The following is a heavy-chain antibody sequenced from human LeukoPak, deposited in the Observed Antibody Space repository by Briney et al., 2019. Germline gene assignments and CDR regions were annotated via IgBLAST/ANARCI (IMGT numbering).Heavy chain of an antibody. CDR1: GVSSSISY. J-gene: IGHJ4*02. V-gene: IGHV4-59*01. CDR3: ARFTYSYGPRGGFDY. Sequence: SETLSLTCSVSGVSSSISYWSWIRQPPGKGLEWIGYIYYSGTTNYNPSLKSRVTMSIDTPKNQVSLKLSSVTAADTAVYYCARFTYSYGPRGGFDYWGQGTLVTVSS. CDR2: IYYSGTT. D-gene: IGHD5-18*01.